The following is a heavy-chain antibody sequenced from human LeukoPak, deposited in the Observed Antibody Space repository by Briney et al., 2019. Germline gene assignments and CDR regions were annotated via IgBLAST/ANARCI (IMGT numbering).Heavy chain of an antibody. J-gene: IGHJ3*02. D-gene: IGHD1-26*01. Sequence: WGALRLSCAASGFTFSSYAMSWVRQAPGKGLEWVSVISGSGGNTYFADSVKGRFTISRDNSKNTLYLQMNSLRAEDTAVYYCARVLSGSYFFGDAFDIWGQGTMVTVSS. V-gene: IGHV3-23*01. CDR2: ISGSGGNT. CDR1: GFTFSSYA. CDR3: ARVLSGSYFFGDAFDI.